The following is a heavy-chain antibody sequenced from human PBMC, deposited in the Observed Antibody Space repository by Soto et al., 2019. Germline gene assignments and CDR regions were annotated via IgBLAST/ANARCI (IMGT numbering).Heavy chain of an antibody. J-gene: IGHJ4*02. D-gene: IGHD3-16*01. V-gene: IGHV4-59*08. Sequence: QVQLQESGPGLVKPSETLSLTCTFSGGSISSYYLSWIRQPPGKGLEWIGYIYYSGSTNYNPSLKSRVTISVDTTKNQFSLKLSSVTAADTAVYYCARHDYDYIWGSYYFDYWGQGTLVTVSS. CDR2: IYYSGST. CDR1: GGSISSYY. CDR3: ARHDYDYIWGSYYFDY.